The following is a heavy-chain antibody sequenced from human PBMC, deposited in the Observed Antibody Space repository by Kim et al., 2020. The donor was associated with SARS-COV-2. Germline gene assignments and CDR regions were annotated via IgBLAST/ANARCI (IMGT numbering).Heavy chain of an antibody. CDR2: IYYSGST. Sequence: SETLSLTCTVSGGSISSYYWSWIRQPPGKGLEWIGYIYYSGSTNYNPSLKSRVTISVDTSKNQFSLKLSSVTAADTAVYYCARVVAAAADYYFDYWGQGT. V-gene: IGHV4-59*13. CDR1: GGSISSYY. D-gene: IGHD6-13*01. CDR3: ARVVAAAADYYFDY. J-gene: IGHJ4*02.